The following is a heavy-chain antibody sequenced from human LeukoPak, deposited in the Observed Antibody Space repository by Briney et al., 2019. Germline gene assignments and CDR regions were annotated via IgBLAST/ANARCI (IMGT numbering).Heavy chain of an antibody. CDR2: ISGINDNI. Sequence: GGSLRLSCVASGFTFNTYSMNWVRQAPGKGLEWVSYISGINDNIFYADSVKGRFTISRDNAKNSLYLQMNSLRAEDTAIYYCTSSSSSSWYYYFDYWGQGTLVTVSS. CDR3: TSSSSSSWYYYFDY. J-gene: IGHJ4*02. D-gene: IGHD6-13*01. V-gene: IGHV3-21*06. CDR1: GFTFNTYS.